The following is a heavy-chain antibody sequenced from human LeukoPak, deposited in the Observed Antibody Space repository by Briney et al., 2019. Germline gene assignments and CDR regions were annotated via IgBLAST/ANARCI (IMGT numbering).Heavy chain of an antibody. D-gene: IGHD3-22*01. V-gene: IGHV4-4*07. CDR1: GGSISSYY. Sequence: SETLSLTCTVSGGSISSYYWSWIRQPAEKGLEWIGRIYTSGSTNYNPSLKSRVTMSVDTSKNQFSLKLSSVTAADTAVYYCARGPLGYYDSSGYHDSYYYYYMDVWGKGTTVTVSS. CDR2: IYTSGST. J-gene: IGHJ6*03. CDR3: ARGPLGYYDSSGYHDSYYYYYMDV.